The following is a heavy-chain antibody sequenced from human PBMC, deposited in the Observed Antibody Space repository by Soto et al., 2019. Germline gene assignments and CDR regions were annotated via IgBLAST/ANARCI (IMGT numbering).Heavy chain of an antibody. CDR1: GYTFTSYY. J-gene: IGHJ6*03. V-gene: IGHV1-46*03. CDR2: INPSGGST. Sequence: QVQLVQSGAEVKKPGASVKVSCKASGYTFTSYYMHWVRQAPGQGLEWMGIINPSGGSTSYAQKFQGRVTMTRDTSTSTVYMELSSLRSEDTAVYYCARASYYDILTGFPYYMDVWGKGTTVTVSS. D-gene: IGHD3-9*01. CDR3: ARASYYDILTGFPYYMDV.